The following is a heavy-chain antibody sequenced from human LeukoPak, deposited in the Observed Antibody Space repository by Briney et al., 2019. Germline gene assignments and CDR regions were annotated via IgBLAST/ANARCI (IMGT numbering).Heavy chain of an antibody. CDR3: ARLLIAVADAYNWFDP. V-gene: IGHV4-34*01. Sequence: PSETLSLTCAVYGGSFSGYYWSWIRQPPGKGLEWIGEINHSGSTNYNPSLKSRVTISVDTSKNQFSLKLSSVTAADTAVYYCARLLIAVADAYNWFDPWGQGTLVTVSS. D-gene: IGHD6-19*01. CDR2: INHSGST. J-gene: IGHJ5*02. CDR1: GGSFSGYY.